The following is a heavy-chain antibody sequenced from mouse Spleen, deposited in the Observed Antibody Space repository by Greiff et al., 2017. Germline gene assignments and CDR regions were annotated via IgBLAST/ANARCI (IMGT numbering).Heavy chain of an antibody. CDR1: GYSFTSYY. J-gene: IGHJ4*01. D-gene: IGHD2-1*01. V-gene: IGHV1-66*01. Sequence: VQRVESGPELVKPGASVKISCKASGYSFTSYYIHWVKQRPGQGLEWIGWIYPGSGNTKYNEKFKGKATLTADTSSSTAYMQLSSLTSEDSAVYYCAREGGNYDAMDYWGQGTSVTVSS. CDR3: AREGGNYDAMDY. CDR2: IYPGSGNT.